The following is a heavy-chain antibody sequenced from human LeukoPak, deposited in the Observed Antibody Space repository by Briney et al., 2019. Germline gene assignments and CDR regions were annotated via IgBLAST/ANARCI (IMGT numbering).Heavy chain of an antibody. CDR3: AKAQRIAAAYYFDY. J-gene: IGHJ4*02. CDR2: ISYDGSNK. V-gene: IGHV3-30*18. CDR1: GFTFSSYG. Sequence: PGGSLRLSCAASGFTFSSYGMHWVRQAPGKGLEWVAVISYDGSNKYYADSVKGRFTISRDNSKNTLYLQMNSLRAEDTAVYYCAKAQRIAAAYYFDYWGQGTLVTVSS. D-gene: IGHD6-13*01.